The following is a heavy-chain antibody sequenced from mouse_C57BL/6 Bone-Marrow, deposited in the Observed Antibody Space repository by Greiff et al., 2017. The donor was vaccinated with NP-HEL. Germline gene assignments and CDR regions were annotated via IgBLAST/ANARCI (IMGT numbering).Heavy chain of an antibody. D-gene: IGHD2-1*01. V-gene: IGHV1-64*01. Sequence: VQLQQPGAELVKPGASVKLSCKASGYTFTSYWMHWVKQRPGQGLEWIGMIHPNSGSTNYNEKFKSKATLTVDKSSSTAYMQLSSLTSEDSAVYYCARVTPYYYAMDYWGQGTSVTVSS. CDR3: ARVTPYYYAMDY. J-gene: IGHJ4*01. CDR2: IHPNSGST. CDR1: GYTFTSYW.